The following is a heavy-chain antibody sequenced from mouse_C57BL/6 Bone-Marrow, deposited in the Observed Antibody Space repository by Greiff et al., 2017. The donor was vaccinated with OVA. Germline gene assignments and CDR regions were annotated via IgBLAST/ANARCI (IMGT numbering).Heavy chain of an antibody. D-gene: IGHD1-1*01. V-gene: IGHV14-4*01. J-gene: IGHJ3*01. CDR3: TTYITTVVATPFAY. Sequence: EVKLVESGAELVRPGASVKLSCTASGFNIKDDYMHWVKQRPEQGLEWIGWIDPENGDTEYASKFQGKATITADTSSNTAYLQLSSLTSEDTAVYYCTTYITTVVATPFAYWGQGTLVTVSA. CDR2: IDPENGDT. CDR1: GFNIKDDY.